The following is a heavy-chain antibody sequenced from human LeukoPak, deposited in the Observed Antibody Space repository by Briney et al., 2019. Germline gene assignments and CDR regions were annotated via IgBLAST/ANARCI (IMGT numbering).Heavy chain of an antibody. J-gene: IGHJ6*03. CDR3: AQEYTSGWYFLGYYNYYYMDV. Sequence: GGSLRLSCAASEFTFMSYAMSWVRQAPGKGLEWVSTISGSSTATYYADSVKGRFTISRDNSQNTLYLQMNSLRAEDTAVYYCAQEYTSGWYFLGYYNYYYMDVWGKGTTVSVSS. CDR1: EFTFMSYA. D-gene: IGHD6-19*01. V-gene: IGHV3-23*01. CDR2: ISGSSTAT.